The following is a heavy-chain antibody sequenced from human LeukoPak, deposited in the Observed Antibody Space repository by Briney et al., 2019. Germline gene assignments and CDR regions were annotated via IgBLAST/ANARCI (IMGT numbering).Heavy chain of an antibody. CDR2: IYYSGST. CDR1: GGSISSSSYY. Sequence: SETLSLTCTVSGGSISSSSYYWGWIRQPPGKGLEWIGSIYYSGSTYYNPSLKSRVTISVDTSKNQFSLRLSSVTAADTAVYYCASWRRITMIVGLDYWGQGTLVTVSS. CDR3: ASWRRITMIVGLDY. J-gene: IGHJ4*02. D-gene: IGHD3-22*01. V-gene: IGHV4-39*07.